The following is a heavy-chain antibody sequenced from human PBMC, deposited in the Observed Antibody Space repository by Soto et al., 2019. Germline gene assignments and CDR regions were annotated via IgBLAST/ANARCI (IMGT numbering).Heavy chain of an antibody. CDR1: GYTLTSHY. Sequence: ASVKVSCKASGYTLTSHYIHWVRQAPGQGLEWMGILNPGGVSKTYAQEFQGRITMTRDTSTSTVYMELSSLRSQDTAGYYCARAPSWHGLDVWGQGTTLTVSS. J-gene: IGHJ6*02. CDR2: LNPGGVSK. V-gene: IGHV1-46*01. CDR3: ARAPSWHGLDV.